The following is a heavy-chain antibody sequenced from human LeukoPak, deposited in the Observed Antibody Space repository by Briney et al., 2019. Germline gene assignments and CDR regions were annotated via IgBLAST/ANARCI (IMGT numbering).Heavy chain of an antibody. CDR2: IKADGSEK. V-gene: IGHV3-7*03. J-gene: IGHJ4*02. Sequence: QPGGSLRLSCAASEFTFSSYWMSWVRQAPGKGLEWVANIKADGSEKHYLDSVKGRFTISRDNAKNSLYLQMNSLRAEDTAVYYCARKVGPGGYFDYWGQGTLVTVSS. D-gene: IGHD1-26*01. CDR3: ARKVGPGGYFDY. CDR1: EFTFSSYW.